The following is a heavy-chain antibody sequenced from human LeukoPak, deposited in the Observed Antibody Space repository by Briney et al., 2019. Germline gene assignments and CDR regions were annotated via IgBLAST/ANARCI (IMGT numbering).Heavy chain of an antibody. Sequence: ASVKVSCKASGGTFSSYAISWMRQAPGQGLEWMGGIIPIFGTANYAQKFQGRVTITTDESTSTAYMELSSLRSEDTAVYYCARGFTMVREYAFDIWGQGTMVTVSS. D-gene: IGHD3-10*01. J-gene: IGHJ3*02. CDR1: GGTFSSYA. CDR2: IIPIFGTA. CDR3: ARGFTMVREYAFDI. V-gene: IGHV1-69*05.